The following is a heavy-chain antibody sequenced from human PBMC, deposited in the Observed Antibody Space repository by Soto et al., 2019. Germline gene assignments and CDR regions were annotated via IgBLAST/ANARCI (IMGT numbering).Heavy chain of an antibody. CDR1: GFTFSTYA. Sequence: EVQLLESGGTLVQPGGSLRLSCAASGFTFSTYAMNWVRQAPGKGLEWVSYISGSSGGSTYYADSVKGRFTISSDYYKKTLFLQMNSVIVEDAAVCYCAKVSRLPGGFQSLFWGQGSLVTVSS. CDR3: AKVSRLPGGFQSLF. CDR2: ISGSSGGST. D-gene: IGHD3-16*01. J-gene: IGHJ4*02. V-gene: IGHV3-23*01.